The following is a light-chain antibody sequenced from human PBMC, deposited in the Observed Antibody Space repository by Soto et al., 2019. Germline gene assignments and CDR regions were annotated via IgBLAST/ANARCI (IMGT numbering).Light chain of an antibody. V-gene: IGKV1-39*01. CDR2: AAS. CDR3: QQDLRPPLT. CDR1: LPISNY. J-gene: IGKJ3*01. Sequence: DIQMTQSPSSLSASVGDRVTITCRASLPISNYLAWYQQKPGKAPGLLIYAASTLQRGVPSRFSASGSGTDFTLTISSLQPEEFATYYCQQDLRPPLTFGPGTKVDIK.